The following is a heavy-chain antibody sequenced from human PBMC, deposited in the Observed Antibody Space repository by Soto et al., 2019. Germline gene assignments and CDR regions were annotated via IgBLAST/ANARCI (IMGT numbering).Heavy chain of an antibody. J-gene: IGHJ4*02. CDR1: GYSFASYW. V-gene: IGHV5-10-1*01. D-gene: IGHD6-6*01. CDR3: ARRYSSSSLPDY. Sequence: GESRKISCEGSGYSFASYWITWVRQVPGKGLEWVGRIDPSNSYTNYSPSFQGHVTISADKSIGTAYLQWSSLTASDSAMYYCARRYSSSSLPDYWGQGTLVTVSS. CDR2: IDPSNSYT.